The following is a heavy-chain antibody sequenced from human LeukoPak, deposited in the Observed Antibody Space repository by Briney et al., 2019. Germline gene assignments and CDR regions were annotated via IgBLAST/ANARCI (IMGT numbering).Heavy chain of an antibody. CDR2: ISGSDGYT. CDR1: GFTLSSYA. Sequence: PGGSLRLSCAASGFTLSSYAMSWVRQAPGKGLEWVSTISGSDGYTYYADSVQGRFTISRDNSKNTLYLQMNSLRAEDTALYYCAKGKYSSSWYFDYWGQGALVTVSS. CDR3: AKGKYSSSWYFDY. V-gene: IGHV3-23*01. J-gene: IGHJ4*02. D-gene: IGHD6-13*01.